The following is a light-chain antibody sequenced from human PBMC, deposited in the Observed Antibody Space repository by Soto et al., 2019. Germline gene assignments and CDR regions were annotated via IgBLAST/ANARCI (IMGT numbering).Light chain of an antibody. CDR2: KAY. Sequence: IQLTQSPSSLSASVGDRVTITCRASQTISSWLAWYQQKPGKAPKRLIYKAYSLESGVPSRFSGSASGTEFTLTITSLQPDDFGTYYCQEYNNNWAFGQGTKVDIK. V-gene: IGKV1-5*03. J-gene: IGKJ1*01. CDR3: QEYNNNWA. CDR1: QTISSW.